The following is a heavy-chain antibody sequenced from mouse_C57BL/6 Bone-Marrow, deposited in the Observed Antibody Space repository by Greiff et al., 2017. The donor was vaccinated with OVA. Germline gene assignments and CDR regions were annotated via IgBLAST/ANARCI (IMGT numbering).Heavy chain of an antibody. D-gene: IGHD3-2*02. V-gene: IGHV5-9*01. J-gene: IGHJ2*01. CDR3: ARSTAQATPCDY. CDR2: ISGGGGNT. CDR1: GFTFSSYT. Sequence: EVKLVESGGGLVKPGASLKLSCAASGFTFSSYTMSWVRQTPEKRLEWVATISGGGGNTYYPDSVKGRFTISRDNAKNTLYLQLSSLRSEDTALYYCARSTAQATPCDYWGQGTTLTVSS.